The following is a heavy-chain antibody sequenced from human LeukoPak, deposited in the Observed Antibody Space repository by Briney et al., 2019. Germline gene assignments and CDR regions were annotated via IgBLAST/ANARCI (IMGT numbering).Heavy chain of an antibody. CDR1: GFTVSSNY. CDR2: IYSGGST. CDR3: ARCLYYYGSGSYDYYFDY. V-gene: IGHV3-53*01. D-gene: IGHD3-10*01. J-gene: IGHJ4*02. Sequence: PGGSLRLSCAASGFTVSSNYMSWVRQAPGKGLECVSVIYSGGSTYYADSVKGRFTISRDNSKNTLYLQMNSLRAEDTAVYYCARCLYYYGSGSYDYYFDYWGQGTLVTVSS.